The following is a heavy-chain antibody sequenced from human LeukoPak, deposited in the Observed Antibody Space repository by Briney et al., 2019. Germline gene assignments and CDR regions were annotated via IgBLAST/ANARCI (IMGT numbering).Heavy chain of an antibody. V-gene: IGHV3-30*04. CDR2: ISYDGSNK. J-gene: IGHJ5*02. CDR3: ARDRTVTTNWFDP. Sequence: PGGSLRLSCAASGFTFSSYAMSWVRQAPGKGLEWVAVISYDGSNKYYADSVKGRFTISRDNSKNTLYLQMNSLRAEDTAVYYCARDRTVTTNWFDPWGQGTLVTVSS. D-gene: IGHD4-17*01. CDR1: GFTFSSYA.